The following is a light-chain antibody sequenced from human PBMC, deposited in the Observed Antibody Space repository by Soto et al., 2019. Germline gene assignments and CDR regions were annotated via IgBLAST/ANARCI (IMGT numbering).Light chain of an antibody. J-gene: IGLJ1*01. CDR1: SSDVGTYDD. Sequence: QSVLTQPASVSASPGQSITISCTGTSSDVGTYDDVSWYRQHPGTGPKLLIYEVTNRPSGVSNRFSGSKSGNTASLTSSGLQAEDEADYYCSSYTIRSTYVFGSGTKLTVL. CDR2: EVT. V-gene: IGLV2-14*01. CDR3: SSYTIRSTYV.